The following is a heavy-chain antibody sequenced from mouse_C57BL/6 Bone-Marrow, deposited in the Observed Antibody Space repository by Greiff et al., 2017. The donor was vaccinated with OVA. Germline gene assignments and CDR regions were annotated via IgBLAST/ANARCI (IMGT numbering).Heavy chain of an antibody. V-gene: IGHV1-15*01. CDR2: IDPETGGT. CDR3: TRYYDYDGYAMDY. J-gene: IGHJ4*01. CDR1: GYTFTDYE. D-gene: IGHD2-4*01. Sequence: QVQLKESGAELVRPGASVTLSCKASGYTFTDYEMHWVKQTPVHGLEWIGAIDPETGGTAYNQKFKGKAILTADKSSSTAYMELRSLTPEDTAVYYGTRYYDYDGYAMDYWGQGTSVTVSS.